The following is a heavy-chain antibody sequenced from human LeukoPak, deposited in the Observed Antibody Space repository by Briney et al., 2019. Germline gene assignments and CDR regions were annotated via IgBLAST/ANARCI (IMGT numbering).Heavy chain of an antibody. V-gene: IGHV3-48*04. CDR3: ARDRDYDYVWGSYRFPYYFDY. J-gene: IGHJ4*02. D-gene: IGHD3-16*02. CDR2: ISSSSSSI. Sequence: TGGSLRLSCAASGFTFSSYSMNWVRQAPGKGLEWVSYISSSSSSIYYADSVKGRFTISRDNAKNSLYLQMNSLRAEDTAVYYCARDRDYDYVWGSYRFPYYFDYWGQGTLVTVSS. CDR1: GFTFSSYS.